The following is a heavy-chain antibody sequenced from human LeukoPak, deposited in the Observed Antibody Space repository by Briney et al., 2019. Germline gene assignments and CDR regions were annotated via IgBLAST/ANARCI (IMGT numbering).Heavy chain of an antibody. J-gene: IGHJ4*02. D-gene: IGHD1-14*01. V-gene: IGHV3-33*01. CDR3: AAGEPYGY. CDR2: IWYDGSNK. Sequence: GGSLRLSCAASGFTFTTYGMHWVRQAPGKGLEWVAIIWYDGSNKYYADSMKGRFTISRDNSKNTLYLQMNSLRADDTAVYYCAAGEPYGYWGQGTLVTVSS. CDR1: GFTFTTYG.